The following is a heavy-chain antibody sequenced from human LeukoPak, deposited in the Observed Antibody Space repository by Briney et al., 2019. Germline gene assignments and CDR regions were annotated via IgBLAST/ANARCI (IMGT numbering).Heavy chain of an antibody. J-gene: IGHJ5*02. CDR3: ARVPPELRYFDWFGWFDP. V-gene: IGHV3-7*03. Sequence: GGSLRLSCAASGFTFSSYWMSWVRQAPGKGLEWVANIKQDGSEKHYVDSVKGRFTISRDNAKNSLYLQMNSLRAEDTAVYYCARVPPELRYFDWFGWFDPWGQGTLVTVSS. D-gene: IGHD3-9*01. CDR1: GFTFSSYW. CDR2: IKQDGSEK.